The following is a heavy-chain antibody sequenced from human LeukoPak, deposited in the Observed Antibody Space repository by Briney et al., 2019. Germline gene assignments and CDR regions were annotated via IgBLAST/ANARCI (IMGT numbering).Heavy chain of an antibody. V-gene: IGHV7-4-1*02. CDR3: ARQFGDYYWFFDV. CDR1: GYSVTTYT. Sequence: GASVNVSCKASGYSVTTYTLVWVRQAPGQGLEWMGWINTNTGNPTYAQDFTGRFVFSLDTSANTAYLRINSLKAADTAVYYCARQFGDYYWFFDVWGRGSLITVSS. D-gene: IGHD4-17*01. CDR2: INTNTGNP. J-gene: IGHJ2*01.